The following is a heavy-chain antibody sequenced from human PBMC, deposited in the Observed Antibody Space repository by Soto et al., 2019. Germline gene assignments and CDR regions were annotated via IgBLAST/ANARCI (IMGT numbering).Heavy chain of an antibody. CDR3: ARVRQYCSSSSCYLDP. Sequence: SETLSLTCAFSCYSIISGYYWGWIRQSPGKGLEWLGSIFHSGTTYDNPSLKSRVTISVDKSKNQFSLKLNSVTAADTAVYYCARVRQYCSSSSCYLDPWGQGTLVTVSS. V-gene: IGHV4-38-2*01. CDR2: IFHSGTT. CDR1: CYSIISGYY. J-gene: IGHJ5*02. D-gene: IGHD2-2*01.